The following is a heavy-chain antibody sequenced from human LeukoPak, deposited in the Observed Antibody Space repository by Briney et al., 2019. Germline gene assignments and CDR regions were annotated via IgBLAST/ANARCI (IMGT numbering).Heavy chain of an antibody. CDR3: ARGPGYCSGGSCYSHYYYYYMDV. V-gene: IGHV4-59*01. CDR1: GGSISSYY. D-gene: IGHD2-15*01. J-gene: IGHJ6*03. CDR2: IYYSGTT. Sequence: SETLSLTCTVSGGSISSYYWSWIRQPPGKGLEWIGYIYYSGTTNYNPSLKSRVTISVDTSKNQFSLKLSSVTAADTAVYYCARGPGYCSGGSCYSHYYYYYMDVWGKGPTVTVSS.